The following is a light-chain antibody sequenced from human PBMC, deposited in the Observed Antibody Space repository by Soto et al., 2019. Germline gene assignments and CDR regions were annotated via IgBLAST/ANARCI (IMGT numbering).Light chain of an antibody. Sequence: EIVLTQSPGTLSLSQGERATLSCRASQSVSSSYLAWYQQKPGQAPRLLIYGPSSRATGTPDRFSGSGSGTDFTLTISRLEPEDFAVYYCQQYSSAPRWTFGQGTKVEIK. V-gene: IGKV3-20*01. CDR3: QQYSSAPRWT. CDR1: QSVSSSY. CDR2: GPS. J-gene: IGKJ1*01.